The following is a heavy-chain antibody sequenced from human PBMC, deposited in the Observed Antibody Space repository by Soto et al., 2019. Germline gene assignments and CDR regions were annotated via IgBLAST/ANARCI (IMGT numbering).Heavy chain of an antibody. CDR1: GGSFIGYY. CDR2: INHSGST. Sequence: SETLSLTCAVYGGSFIGYYWIWIRQPPGKGLEWIGEINHSGSTNYNPSLKSRVTISVDTSKNQFSLKLSSVTAADTAVYYCARVFRRYCSSTSCHKRFDYWGQGTLVTVSS. J-gene: IGHJ4*02. CDR3: ARVFRRYCSSTSCHKRFDY. D-gene: IGHD2-2*02. V-gene: IGHV4-34*01.